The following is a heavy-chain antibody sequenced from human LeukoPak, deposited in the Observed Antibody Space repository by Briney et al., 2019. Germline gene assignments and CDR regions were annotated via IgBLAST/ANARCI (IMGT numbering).Heavy chain of an antibody. CDR2: IFSDTEYT. J-gene: IGHJ4*02. Sequence: ESSETLSLTCTVSGGSIGRDGYYWGWIRQSAEKGLEYIGRIFSDTEYTSYNPSLSGRVTISVDTSKNQFSLKLSSVTAADTAVYYCARGRRRGLQLWSTLYFDYWGQGTLVTVSS. CDR3: ARGRRRGLQLWSTLYFDY. D-gene: IGHD5-18*01. V-gene: IGHV4-61*02. CDR1: GGSIGRDGYY.